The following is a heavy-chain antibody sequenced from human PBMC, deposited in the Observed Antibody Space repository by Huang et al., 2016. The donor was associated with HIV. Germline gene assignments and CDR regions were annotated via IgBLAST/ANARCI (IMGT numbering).Heavy chain of an antibody. CDR3: ATSTPDVGAGVLRSAFDI. Sequence: QVQLVESGAELKKPGASVRVSCKVSGYTVSELSLHWVRQAPEKGLEWMGGFEPEEGETSYAQRLQGRVTMTEDTSTDTAYMGRSSLRPEDTAVYYCATSTPDVGAGVLRSAFDIWGQGTMVTVSS. CDR2: FEPEEGET. CDR1: GYTVSELS. D-gene: IGHD2-15*01. J-gene: IGHJ3*02. V-gene: IGHV1-24*01.